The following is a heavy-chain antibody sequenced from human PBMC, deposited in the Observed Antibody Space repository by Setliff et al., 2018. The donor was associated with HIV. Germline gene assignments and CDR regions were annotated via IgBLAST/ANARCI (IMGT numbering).Heavy chain of an antibody. CDR1: GPSVSNTDYY. D-gene: IGHD3-3*01. Sequence: ETLSLTCTVSGPSVSNTDYYWGWIRLPPGKGLEWIASIHHSGSTWYNPSLKSRVTISADMSKNQFSLKLFSVTAADTAVYYCARPSFGIGGGSIFDSWGQGTVVTVS. CDR3: ARPSFGIGGGSIFDS. CDR2: IHHSGST. V-gene: IGHV4-39*01. J-gene: IGHJ4*02.